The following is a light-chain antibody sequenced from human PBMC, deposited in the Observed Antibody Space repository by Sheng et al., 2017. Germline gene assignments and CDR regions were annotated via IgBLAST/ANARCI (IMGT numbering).Light chain of an antibody. J-gene: IGLJ1*01. CDR3: SSYTSSSTYV. CDR2: NVN. Sequence: QSALTQPASVSGSPGQSITISCTGTSNDVGGYNFVSWYQHHPGKAPKLMIYNVNNRPSGVSNRFSGSKSGNTASLTISGLQAEDEADYYCSSYTSSSTYVFGTGTKVTVL. V-gene: IGLV2-14*03. CDR1: SNDVGGYNF.